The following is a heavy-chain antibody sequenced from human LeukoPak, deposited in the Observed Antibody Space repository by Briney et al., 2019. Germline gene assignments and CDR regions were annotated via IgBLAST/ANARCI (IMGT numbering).Heavy chain of an antibody. V-gene: IGHV3-7*01. D-gene: IGHD3-10*01. J-gene: IGHJ4*02. CDR3: ARDLGYYGSGSYYKALGY. Sequence: GGSLRLSCAASGFTFSNYWMSWVRQAPGKGLEWVATIKHDGSEKYYVDSVKGRFTISRDNAKNSLYLQMNSLRAEDTALYYCARDLGYYGSGSYYKALGYWGQGTLVTVSS. CDR2: IKHDGSEK. CDR1: GFTFSNYW.